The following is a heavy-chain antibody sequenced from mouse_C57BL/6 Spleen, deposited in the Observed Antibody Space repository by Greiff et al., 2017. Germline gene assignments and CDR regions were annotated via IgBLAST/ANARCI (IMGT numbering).Heavy chain of an antibody. CDR3: AISYDYGSSSFAY. V-gene: IGHV1-74*01. Sequence: VQLQQPGAELVKPGASVKVSCKASGYTFTSYWMHWVKQRPGQGLEWIGRIHPSDSDTNYTQKFTGKATLTVDKSSSTAYMQLSSLTSEDSAVYYCAISYDYGSSSFAYWGQGTLVTVSA. CDR2: IHPSDSDT. CDR1: GYTFTSYW. J-gene: IGHJ3*01. D-gene: IGHD1-1*01.